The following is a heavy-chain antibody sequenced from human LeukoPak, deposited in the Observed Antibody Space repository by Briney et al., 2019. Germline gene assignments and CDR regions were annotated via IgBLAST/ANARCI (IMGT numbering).Heavy chain of an antibody. Sequence: GGSLRLSCATSGFTFNNYAMTWVRQAPGKGLEWVSTISGSGAATYYADSVKGRFTISRDNSKNTLYLQMNSLRAEDTAVYYCARGPPACSTNCYGYLDYWGQGTLVTVSS. D-gene: IGHD2-2*01. CDR3: ARGPPACSTNCYGYLDY. V-gene: IGHV3-23*01. CDR1: GFTFNNYA. J-gene: IGHJ4*02. CDR2: ISGSGAAT.